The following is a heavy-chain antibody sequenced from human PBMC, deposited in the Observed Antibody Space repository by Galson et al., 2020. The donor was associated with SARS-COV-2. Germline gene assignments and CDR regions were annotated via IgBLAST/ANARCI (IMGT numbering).Heavy chain of an antibody. V-gene: IGHV3-30*04. Sequence: GGSLRLSCAASGFTFSSYAMHWVRQAPGKGLEWVAVISYDGSNKYYADSVKGRFTISRDNSKNTLYLQMNSLRAEDTAVYYCARGSIWGLSYGSGSSIDYWGQGTLVTVSS. J-gene: IGHJ4*02. CDR1: GFTFSSYA. D-gene: IGHD3-10*01. CDR3: ARGSIWGLSYGSGSSIDY. CDR2: ISYDGSNK.